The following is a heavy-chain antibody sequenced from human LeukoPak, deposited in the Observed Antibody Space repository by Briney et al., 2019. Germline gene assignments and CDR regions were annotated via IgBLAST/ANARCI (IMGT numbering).Heavy chain of an antibody. CDR3: ARGGTVAGKRAGYYYYYMDV. CDR1: CVSISSYY. Sequence: SDTLSLTCSVSCVSISSYYWIWIPQPAAKGLEWIGLSVRMNYKHDLKSRVNMSVDTSTNQFYMKLSSVTAADTAVYYCARGGTVAGKRAGYYYYYMDVWGRATKVSVSS. J-gene: IGHJ6*03. D-gene: IGHD6-19*01. CDR2: SVRM. V-gene: IGHV4-4*07.